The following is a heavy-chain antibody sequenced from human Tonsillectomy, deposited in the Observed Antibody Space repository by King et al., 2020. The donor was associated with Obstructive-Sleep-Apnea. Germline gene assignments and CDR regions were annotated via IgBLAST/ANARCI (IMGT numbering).Heavy chain of an antibody. Sequence: VQLVESGGGLVEPGGSLRLSCTASGLTFTSAWMSWVRQAPVKGPEWVGRVKSRYDGGTPDYAAFVKGRFTISRDDSKNTIDLQMSSLQGEDTAIYYCTTGDPRRDWGQGTLVTVSS. CDR2: VKSRYDGGTP. CDR1: GLTFTSAW. J-gene: IGHJ4*02. CDR3: TTGDPRRD. V-gene: IGHV3-15*01.